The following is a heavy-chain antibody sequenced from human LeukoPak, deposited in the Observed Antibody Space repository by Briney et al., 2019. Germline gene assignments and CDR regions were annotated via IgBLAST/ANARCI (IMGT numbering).Heavy chain of an antibody. D-gene: IGHD6-19*01. CDR2: INSDGGST. Sequence: GGSLRLSCAASGFTFSSYWMHWVRQAPGKGLVWVSRINSDGGSTSYADSVKGRFTISRDNAKNTLYLQMNSLRAEDTAVYYCARVRSSGWSYFDYWGQGTLVTVSS. CDR3: ARVRSSGWSYFDY. CDR1: GFTFSSYW. V-gene: IGHV3-74*01. J-gene: IGHJ4*02.